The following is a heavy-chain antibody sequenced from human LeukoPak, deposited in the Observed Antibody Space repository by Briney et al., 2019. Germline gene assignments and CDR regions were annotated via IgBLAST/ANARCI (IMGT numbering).Heavy chain of an antibody. V-gene: IGHV3-7*01. CDR3: ARSTGWYPFRDY. J-gene: IGHJ4*02. D-gene: IGHD6-19*01. CDR2: INQDAGEK. CDR1: GFSFGSDY. Sequence: PGGSLRLSCAASGFSFGSDYISWVRQAPGRGLEWVASINQDAGEKKYVDSVKGRFTISRDNAKNSLYLQMNSLRAEDTTVYYCARSTGWYPFRDYWGQGTLVTVSS.